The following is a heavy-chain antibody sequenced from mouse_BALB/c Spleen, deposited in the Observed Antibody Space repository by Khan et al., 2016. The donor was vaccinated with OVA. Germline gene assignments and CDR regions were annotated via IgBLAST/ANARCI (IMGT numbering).Heavy chain of an antibody. CDR3: TRGGYSAFAY. CDR1: GYSFTSYW. D-gene: IGHD2-12*01. V-gene: IGHV1-5*01. J-gene: IGHJ3*01. Sequence: VQLQQSGTVLARPGASVKMSCKASGYSFTSYWMYWVKQRPGQGLEWIGGIYPGNSDTAYNQKFKGKAKLTAGPSASTAYMELSSRKNEDSAVYYCTRGGYSAFAYWGQGTLVTVSA. CDR2: IYPGNSDT.